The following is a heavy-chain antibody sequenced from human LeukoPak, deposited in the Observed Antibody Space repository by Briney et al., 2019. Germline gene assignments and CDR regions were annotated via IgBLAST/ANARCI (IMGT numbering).Heavy chain of an antibody. Sequence: GRSLRLSCAASGFAVSSNYMSWVRHAPGQGLEWGSVIYSSVSTYYADSVTGRFTISRDNSKNTLYLQMTRLRAEDTAVYYCARDYAPDYYGSGSQPPCAYWGQGTLVTVSS. V-gene: IGHV3-53*01. J-gene: IGHJ4*02. D-gene: IGHD3-10*01. CDR2: IYSSVST. CDR1: GFAVSSNY. CDR3: ARDYAPDYYGSGSQPPCAY.